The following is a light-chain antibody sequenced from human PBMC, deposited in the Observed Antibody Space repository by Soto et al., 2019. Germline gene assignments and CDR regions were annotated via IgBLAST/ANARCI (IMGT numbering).Light chain of an antibody. CDR1: QSVSSN. Sequence: EIVMTQSPATLSVSPGERATLSCRASQSVSSNLVWYQQKPGQAPRLLIHGASTRATGIPARFSGSGSGTEFTLTISSLQSEDFAVYYCQQYDNWWTFGQGTKVDIK. CDR2: GAS. J-gene: IGKJ1*01. CDR3: QQYDNWWT. V-gene: IGKV3-15*01.